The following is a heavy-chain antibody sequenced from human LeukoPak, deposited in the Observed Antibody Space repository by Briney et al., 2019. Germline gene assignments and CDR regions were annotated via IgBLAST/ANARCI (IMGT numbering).Heavy chain of an antibody. CDR2: VYSSGST. CDR1: GGSISSSSYY. Sequence: PSETLSLTCTVSGGSISSSSYYWGLIRQAPGKGLEWIGSVYSSGSTYYNPSLKSRVTISVDTSKNQFSLKLSSVTAADTAVYYCARRPRDTAMAYFDYWGQGTLVTVSS. V-gene: IGHV4-39*07. J-gene: IGHJ4*02. D-gene: IGHD5-18*01. CDR3: ARRPRDTAMAYFDY.